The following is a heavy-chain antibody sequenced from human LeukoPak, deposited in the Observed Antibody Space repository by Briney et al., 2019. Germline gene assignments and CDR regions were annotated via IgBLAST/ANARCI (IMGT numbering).Heavy chain of an antibody. CDR2: IYTSGST. D-gene: IGHD6-19*01. V-gene: IGHV4-4*07. CDR3: ARDQVAGIMYYFDY. CDR1: GGSISSYY. J-gene: IGHJ4*02. Sequence: SDTLSLTCTVSGGSISSYYWSWIRQPAAKGLEWIGRIYTSGSTNYNPSLKSRVTMSVDASKNQFSLKLSSVTAADTAVYYCARDQVAGIMYYFDYWGQGTLVTVSS.